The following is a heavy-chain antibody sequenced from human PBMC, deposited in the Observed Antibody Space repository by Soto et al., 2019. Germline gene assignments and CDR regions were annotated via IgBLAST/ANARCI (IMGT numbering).Heavy chain of an antibody. CDR3: AKDRAYSSSYDAFDI. V-gene: IGHV3-23*01. CDR2: ISGSGGST. CDR1: GFTFSSYA. D-gene: IGHD6-6*01. J-gene: IGHJ3*02. Sequence: EVQLLESGGGLVQPGGSLRLSCAASGFTFSSYAMSWVRQAPGKGLEWVSAISGSGGSTYYADSVKGRFTISRDNSKNKLYLQMNSLSAEDTAVYYCAKDRAYSSSYDAFDIWGQGTMVTVSS.